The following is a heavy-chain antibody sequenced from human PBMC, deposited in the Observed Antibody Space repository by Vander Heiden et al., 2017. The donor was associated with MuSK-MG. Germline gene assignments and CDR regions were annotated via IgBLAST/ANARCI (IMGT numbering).Heavy chain of an antibody. CDR3: ARGGSGGYFLNDY. Sequence: QVQLQESGPGLVKPSETLSLTCTVSGGPISDYYWSWIRQSPGRGLEWAGCIYYTGRTYYNPSLKSRVIISVDTSKNQFSLKLSSVTAADTAVYYCARGGSGGYFLNDYWGQGTLVTVSS. V-gene: IGHV4-59*01. CDR1: GGPISDYY. J-gene: IGHJ4*02. CDR2: IYYTGRT. D-gene: IGHD3-22*01.